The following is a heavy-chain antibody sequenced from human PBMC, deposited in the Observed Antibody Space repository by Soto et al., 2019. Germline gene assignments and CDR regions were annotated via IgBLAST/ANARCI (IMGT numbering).Heavy chain of an antibody. CDR1: GYTFTSYG. D-gene: IGHD2-15*01. CDR2: ISAYNGNT. Sequence: ASVKVSCKASGYTFTSYGISWVRQAPGQGLEWMGWISAYNGNTNYAQKLQGRVTMTTDTSTSTAYMELRSLRSDDTAVYYCARDDRANYCSGGSCPQLFDYWGKGTLVTVSS. V-gene: IGHV1-18*01. CDR3: ARDDRANYCSGGSCPQLFDY. J-gene: IGHJ4*02.